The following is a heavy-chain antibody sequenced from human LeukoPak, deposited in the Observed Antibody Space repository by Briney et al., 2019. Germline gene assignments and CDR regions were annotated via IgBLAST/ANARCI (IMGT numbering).Heavy chain of an antibody. D-gene: IGHD1-14*01. V-gene: IGHV1-18*01. Sequence: ASVKVSCKASGYTFTSYGISWVRQAPGQGLEWMGWISAYNGNTNYAQKFQGRVTITTDESTSTAYLELSSLRSEDTAVYYCARDSAATSYYYYMDVWGKGTTVTVSS. J-gene: IGHJ6*03. CDR3: ARDSAATSYYYYMDV. CDR1: GYTFTSYG. CDR2: ISAYNGNT.